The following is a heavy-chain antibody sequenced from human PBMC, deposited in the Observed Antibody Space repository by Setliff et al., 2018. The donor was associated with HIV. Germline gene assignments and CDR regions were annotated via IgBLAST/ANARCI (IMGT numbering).Heavy chain of an antibody. Sequence: ASVKVSCKVSGYSLAELSMHWVRQVPGKGLEWMGGFDAADGETVYAQKFQGRVTLTDNTSSDTAYMELSSLTSEDTAVYYCAALTAEGDGCGSDWSIFYFDDWGQGTLVTSPQ. CDR2: FDAADGET. D-gene: IGHD2-21*02. CDR3: AALTAEGDGCGSDWSIFYFDD. CDR1: GYSLAELS. J-gene: IGHJ4*02. V-gene: IGHV1-24*01.